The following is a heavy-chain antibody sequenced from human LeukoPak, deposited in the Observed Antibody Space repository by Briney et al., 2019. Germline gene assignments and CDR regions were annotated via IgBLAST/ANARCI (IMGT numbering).Heavy chain of an antibody. CDR3: AREGGFYRPLDY. CDR1: GGSISSGGYY. CDR2: VHLDGRT. D-gene: IGHD3-3*01. V-gene: IGHV4-39*07. J-gene: IGHJ4*02. Sequence: SETLSLTCTVSGGSISSGGYYWSWIRQPPGKGLEWIGEVHLDGRTNYNPSLKSRLIMSVDLPENHISLKLTSVTAADTAVYYCAREGGFYRPLDYSGQGTLVTVSS.